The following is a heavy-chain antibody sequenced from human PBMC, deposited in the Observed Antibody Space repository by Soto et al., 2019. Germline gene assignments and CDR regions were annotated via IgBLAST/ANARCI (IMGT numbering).Heavy chain of an antibody. CDR3: ARATYTSGGSPTFAMDG. V-gene: IGHV1-3*01. CDR1: GYTFSSNA. Sequence: ASAKVSCKASGYTFSSNAIHWVRQAPGQELEWMGWINGGNGYAKYSQNFQDRVTLTRDTSASTTYMELSSLRSEDTAIFYCARATYTSGGSPTFAMDGLGKGNPVTVSS. CDR2: INGGNGYA. J-gene: IGHJ6*04. D-gene: IGHD3-10*01.